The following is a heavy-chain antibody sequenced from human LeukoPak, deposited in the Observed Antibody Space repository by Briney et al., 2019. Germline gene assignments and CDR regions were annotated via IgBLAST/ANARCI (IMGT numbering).Heavy chain of an antibody. CDR3: AREGGDYYDSSGYYY. J-gene: IGHJ4*02. CDR2: IYSGGST. V-gene: IGHV3-53*01. CDR1: GFTVSSNY. D-gene: IGHD3-22*01. Sequence: PGGSLRLSCAASGFTVSSNYMSWVRQAPGKGLEWVSVIYSGGSTYYADSVKGRFTISRDNSKNTLYLQMNSLRAEDTAVYYCAREGGDYYDSSGYYYWGQGTLVTVSP.